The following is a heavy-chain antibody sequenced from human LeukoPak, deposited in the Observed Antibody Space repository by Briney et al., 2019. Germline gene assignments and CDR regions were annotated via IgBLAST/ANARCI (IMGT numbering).Heavy chain of an antibody. D-gene: IGHD6-13*01. Sequence: PGRSLRLSCAASGFTFSSYAMSWVSQAPGKGMEWDSAISGSGGSTYYADSVKGRFTISRDNAKNSLYLQMNSLRAEDTAVYYCARDPGAEYSSSWYPFDYWGQGTLVTVSS. CDR3: ARDPGAEYSSSWYPFDY. V-gene: IGHV3-23*01. CDR1: GFTFSSYA. J-gene: IGHJ4*02. CDR2: ISGSGGST.